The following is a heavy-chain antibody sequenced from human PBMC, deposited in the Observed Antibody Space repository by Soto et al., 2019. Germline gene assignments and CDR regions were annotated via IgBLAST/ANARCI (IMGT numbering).Heavy chain of an antibody. D-gene: IGHD6-13*01. CDR1: GFTFSSYW. Sequence: GGSLRLSCAASGFTFSSYWMHWVRQVPGKGMEWVAVISYDGSNKYYADSVKGRFTISRDNSKNTLYLQMNSLRAEDTAVYYCAKDRFPYSRPQGFQQWGQGTLVPVSS. V-gene: IGHV3-30*18. CDR3: AKDRFPYSRPQGFQQ. CDR2: ISYDGSNK. J-gene: IGHJ1*01.